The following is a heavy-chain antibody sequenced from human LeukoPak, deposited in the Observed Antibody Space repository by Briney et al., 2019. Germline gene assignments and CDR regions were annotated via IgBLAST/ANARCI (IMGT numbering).Heavy chain of an antibody. CDR1: GGSISSYY. Sequence: PSETLSLTCTVSGGSISSYYWSWIRQPAGKGLEWIGRIYTSGSTNYNPSLKSRVTMSVDTSKNQFSLKLSSVTAADTAVYYCARAARRFGDINWFDPWGQGTLVTVPS. D-gene: IGHD6-6*01. V-gene: IGHV4-4*07. J-gene: IGHJ5*02. CDR3: ARAARRFGDINWFDP. CDR2: IYTSGST.